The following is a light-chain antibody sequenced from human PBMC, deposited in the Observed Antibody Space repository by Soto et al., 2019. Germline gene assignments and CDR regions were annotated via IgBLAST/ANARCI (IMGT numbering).Light chain of an antibody. CDR1: SSDVGRYNL. CDR3: SSYTSSSTLYV. J-gene: IGLJ1*01. V-gene: IGLV2-14*02. CDR2: EVS. Sequence: SVLTQPASVSGSPGQSITISCTGTSSDVGRYNLVSWYQQYPGKAPKLMIYEVSKRPSGVSNRFSGSKSGNTASLTISGLQAEDEADYYCSSYTSSSTLYVFGTGTKVTVL.